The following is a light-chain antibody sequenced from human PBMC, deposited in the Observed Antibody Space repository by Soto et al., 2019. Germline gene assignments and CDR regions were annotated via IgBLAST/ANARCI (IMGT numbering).Light chain of an antibody. CDR3: CSSAPESTYV. Sequence: QSVLAQPASVSGSPGQSITISCTGTSRDVGAYNSVSWYQQHPHKAPQVIIYKGTQRPSGVSNRFSGSTSGNAASLTISGLQADDEADYFCCSSAPESTYVFGSGTKGTVL. CDR2: KGT. J-gene: IGLJ1*01. CDR1: SRDVGAYNS. V-gene: IGLV2-23*01.